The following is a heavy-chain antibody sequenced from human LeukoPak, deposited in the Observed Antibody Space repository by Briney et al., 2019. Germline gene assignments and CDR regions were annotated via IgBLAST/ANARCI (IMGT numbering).Heavy chain of an antibody. CDR1: GYTFTGYY. CDR3: ARTYTAVHYFDY. Sequence: ASVKVSCKASGYTFTGYYTHWVRQAPGRGLEWMGWINPNSGGTNYAQKFQGRVTMTRDTSISTAYMELSRLTSDDTALYYCARTYTAVHYFDYWGQGTLVTVSS. CDR2: INPNSGGT. D-gene: IGHD2-21*02. J-gene: IGHJ4*02. V-gene: IGHV1-2*02.